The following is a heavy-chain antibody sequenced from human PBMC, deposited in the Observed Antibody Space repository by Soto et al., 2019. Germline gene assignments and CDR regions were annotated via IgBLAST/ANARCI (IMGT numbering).Heavy chain of an antibody. D-gene: IGHD1-26*01. CDR3: AGERSALPGARDAMDV. J-gene: IGHJ6*02. Sequence: EVRLVESGGGLVKPGGSLRVSCAASGFNFNTYSMNWVRQAPGKGLEWVSFISTSGGYKYYADSVRGRFTISRDNAKKSVCLEMNSLTADDTAVYYCAGERSALPGARDAMDVWGQGTTVTVSS. V-gene: IGHV3-21*02. CDR2: ISTSGGYK. CDR1: GFNFNTYS.